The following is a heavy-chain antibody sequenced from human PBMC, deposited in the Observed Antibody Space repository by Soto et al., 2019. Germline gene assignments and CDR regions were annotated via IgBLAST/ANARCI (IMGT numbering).Heavy chain of an antibody. CDR1: GGSISSYY. CDR2: IYYSGST. Sequence: TSETLSLTCTVAGGSISSYYWSWIRQPPGKGLEWIGYIYYSGSTNYNPSLKSRVTISVDTSKNQFPLKRSSVTAADTAVYYCARGRYGSGSYFSYYIDYWGQGTLLTVSS. CDR3: ARGRYGSGSYFSYYIDY. D-gene: IGHD3-10*01. J-gene: IGHJ4*02. V-gene: IGHV4-59*01.